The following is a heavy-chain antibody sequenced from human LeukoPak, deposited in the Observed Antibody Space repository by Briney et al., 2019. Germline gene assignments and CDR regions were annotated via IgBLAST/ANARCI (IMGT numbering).Heavy chain of an antibody. V-gene: IGHV3-9*01. J-gene: IGHJ6*03. Sequence: GGSLRLSCAASGFTFDDYAMHWVRHAPGKGLEWVSGISWNSGSIGYADSVKGRFTISRDNAKNSLYLQMNSLRAEDTALYYCARLWRWLGYMDVWGKGTTVTISS. CDR3: ARLWRWLGYMDV. D-gene: IGHD5-24*01. CDR1: GFTFDDYA. CDR2: ISWNSGSI.